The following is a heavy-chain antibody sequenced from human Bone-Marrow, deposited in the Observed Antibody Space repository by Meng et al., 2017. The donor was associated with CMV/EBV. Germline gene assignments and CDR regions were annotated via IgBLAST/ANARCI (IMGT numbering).Heavy chain of an antibody. CDR1: GFTFSSYS. CDR3: ARGILWFGEFDYGMDV. CDR2: ISRISSYI. V-gene: IGHV3-21*06. J-gene: IGHJ6*02. D-gene: IGHD3-10*01. Sequence: GGSLRLSCAASGFTFSSYSMNWVRQAPGKGLEWVSSISRISSYIYYADSVKGRFTISRDNAKNLLYLQMNSLRAEDTAVYYCARGILWFGEFDYGMDVWGQGTTVTASS.